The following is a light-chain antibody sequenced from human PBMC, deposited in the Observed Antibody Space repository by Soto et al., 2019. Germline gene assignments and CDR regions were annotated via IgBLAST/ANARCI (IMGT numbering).Light chain of an antibody. CDR1: QSVSSSY. CDR2: GAS. Sequence: EIVLTQSPGTLSLSPGERATLSCRASQSVSSSYLAWYQQKPGQTPRLLIYGASSRATGIPDRFSGSGSGTDFTLTISSLQSEDFAVYYCQHYNYWPYTFGQGTK. J-gene: IGKJ2*01. CDR3: QHYNYWPYT. V-gene: IGKV3-20*01.